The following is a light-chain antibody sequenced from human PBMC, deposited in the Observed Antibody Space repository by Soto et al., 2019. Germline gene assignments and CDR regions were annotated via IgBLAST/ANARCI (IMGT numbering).Light chain of an antibody. Sequence: QSLLTHPPSVSWAPGDRVTISCTGSSSNIGAGSDVHWYQQVPGTAPKLLVYGSYNRPSGVPDRFSGSKSGTSASLAITGLQAEDEADFYCQSYDSSLSDWVFGTGTKVTVL. CDR1: SSNIGAGSD. CDR2: GSY. J-gene: IGLJ1*01. CDR3: QSYDSSLSDWV. V-gene: IGLV1-40*01.